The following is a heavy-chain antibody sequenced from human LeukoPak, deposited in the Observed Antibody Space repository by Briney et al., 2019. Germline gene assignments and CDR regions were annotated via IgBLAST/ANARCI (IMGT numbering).Heavy chain of an antibody. V-gene: IGHV3-23*01. CDR1: GFTVSSNT. CDR3: AKWKVIVVVPAAVDY. Sequence: GGSLRLSCAASGFTVSSNTVIWVRQAPGKGLEWVSAISGSGGSTYYADSVKGRFTISRDNSKNTLYLQMNSLRVEDTAVYYCAKWKVIVVVPAAVDYWGQGTLVTVSS. CDR2: ISGSGGST. D-gene: IGHD2-2*01. J-gene: IGHJ4*02.